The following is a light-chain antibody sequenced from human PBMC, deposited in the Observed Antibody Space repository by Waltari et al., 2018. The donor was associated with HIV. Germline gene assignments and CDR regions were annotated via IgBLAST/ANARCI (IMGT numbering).Light chain of an antibody. CDR2: WAS. CDR1: RTVFYSSDNRNY. V-gene: IGKV4-1*01. J-gene: IGKJ4*01. Sequence: DIVMTQSPDSLAVSLGARATINCTSSRTVFYSSDNRNYLAWYLQRPGQSPKVLIFWASTRAYGVPARFSGSGSGTDFSLTLSSLQADDVGIYYCQQYFSVPPTFGGGTKVEI. CDR3: QQYFSVPPT.